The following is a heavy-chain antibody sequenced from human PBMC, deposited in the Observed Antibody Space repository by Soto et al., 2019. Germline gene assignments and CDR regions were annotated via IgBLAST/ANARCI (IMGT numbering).Heavy chain of an antibody. CDR2: ISNSGSII. J-gene: IGHJ3*02. CDR3: VRVYASNSFDI. CDR1: GFKFMSYG. V-gene: IGHV3-48*02. Sequence: GGCLRLYYGDSGFKFMSYGLSWVRQAPGKGLEWVSYISNSGSIIHDADSVKGRFTISRDNAKNSLSLQMNSLRDEDAAVYYCVRVYASNSFDIWGQGIVVTVSS. D-gene: IGHD2-2*01.